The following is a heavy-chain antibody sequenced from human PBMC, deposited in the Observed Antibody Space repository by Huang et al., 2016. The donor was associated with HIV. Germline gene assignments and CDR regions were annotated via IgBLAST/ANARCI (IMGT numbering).Heavy chain of an antibody. D-gene: IGHD3-22*01. CDR1: GFSFSAYD. J-gene: IGHJ1*01. V-gene: IGHV3-30-3*01. CDR3: ARTGYYDSSPAYFQH. Sequence: QVQLVESGGGVVQPGRSLRLFCAASGFSFSAYDMFWVRQSPGRGLEWVSVMSNDGSNKYYTDSVKGRFTISRDNSKKKLYLQMSSLKPEDTAVYYCARTGYYDSSPAYFQHWGQGTLVIVS. CDR2: MSNDGSNK.